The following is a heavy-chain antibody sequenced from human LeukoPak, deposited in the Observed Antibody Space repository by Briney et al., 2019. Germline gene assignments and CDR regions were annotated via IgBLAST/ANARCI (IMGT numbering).Heavy chain of an antibody. CDR2: IYTSGST. V-gene: IGHV4-4*07. CDR3: ARGPQTYYDILTGLSF. J-gene: IGHJ4*02. D-gene: IGHD3-9*01. Sequence: SGTLSLTCTVSGGSISSYYWSWIRQPAGKGLEWIGRIYTSGSTNYNPSLKSRASISVHKSKNQFSLRLSSVTAADTAVYYCARGPQTYYDILTGLSFWGQGTLVTVSS. CDR1: GGSISSYY.